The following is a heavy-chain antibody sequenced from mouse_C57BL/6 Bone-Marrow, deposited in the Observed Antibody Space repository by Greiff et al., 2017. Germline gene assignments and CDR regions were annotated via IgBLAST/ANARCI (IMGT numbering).Heavy chain of an antibody. CDR1: GFTFSSYG. J-gene: IGHJ1*03. D-gene: IGHD2-1*01. CDR2: MSIGGSYT. CDR3: ARGGNYAYWDFYV. Sequence: EVKLLESGGDLVKPGGSLKLSCAASGFTFSSYGMSWVRQTPDKRLEWVATMSIGGSYTYYPDSVKGRFTISRDNAKNALYLQMSSLKSEDTAIYDCARGGNYAYWDFYVGGRGTAVTVSA. V-gene: IGHV5-6*01.